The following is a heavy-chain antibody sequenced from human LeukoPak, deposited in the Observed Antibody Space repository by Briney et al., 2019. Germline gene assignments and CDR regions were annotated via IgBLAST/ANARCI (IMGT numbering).Heavy chain of an antibody. Sequence: SETLSLTCTVSGGSISSGGYYWSWIRQHPGKGLEWIGYIYYSGSTYYNPPLKSRVTISVDTSKNQFSLKLSSVTAADTAVYYCARDPGALRSGYGIDYWGQGTLVTVSS. CDR2: IYYSGST. J-gene: IGHJ4*02. D-gene: IGHD5-12*01. CDR1: GGSISSGGYY. V-gene: IGHV4-31*03. CDR3: ARDPGALRSGYGIDY.